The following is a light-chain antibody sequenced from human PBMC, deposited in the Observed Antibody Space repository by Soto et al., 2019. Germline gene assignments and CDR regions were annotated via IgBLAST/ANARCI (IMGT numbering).Light chain of an antibody. J-gene: IGKJ1*01. CDR3: QQYYDWPRT. V-gene: IGKV3-15*01. CDR1: QSVSSN. Sequence: EIVMTQSPATLSVSPGERATLPCRASQSVSSNLAWYQQKPGQAPRLLIYGESARATGIPARFSGSGAGTEFTLTISSLQSEDFAVYFCQQYYDWPRTFGQGTKVDIK. CDR2: GES.